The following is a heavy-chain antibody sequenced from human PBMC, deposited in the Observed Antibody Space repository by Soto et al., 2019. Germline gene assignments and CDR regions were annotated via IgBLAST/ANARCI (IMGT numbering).Heavy chain of an antibody. CDR1: GFSLSNAGLG. CDR2: IFSNDEK. J-gene: IGHJ5*02. D-gene: IGHD6-13*01. V-gene: IGHV2-26*01. Sequence: QVTVKESGPVLVKPTETLTLTCTVSGFSLSNAGLGVSWIRQPPGKALEWLAHIFSNDEKSYSTSLKSRLTISKGTSKSQVVLTMTNMDPVDTATYYCASAYSSSWYWFDPWGQGTLVTVFS. CDR3: ASAYSSSWYWFDP.